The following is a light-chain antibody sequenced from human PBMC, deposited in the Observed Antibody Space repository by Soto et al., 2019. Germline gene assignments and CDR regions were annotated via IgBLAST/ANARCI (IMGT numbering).Light chain of an antibody. V-gene: IGKV3-20*01. CDR1: QSVSSAL. CDR2: RAS. Sequence: EIVLTQSPDTLSLSPGERATLSCRASQSVSSALLAWYQQKPGQAPRLLIYRASTRATGIPDRFTGSGSGTDLPLTISRLEPEEFAVYYCQQYESSPLTFGGGTKGEIK. CDR3: QQYESSPLT. J-gene: IGKJ4*02.